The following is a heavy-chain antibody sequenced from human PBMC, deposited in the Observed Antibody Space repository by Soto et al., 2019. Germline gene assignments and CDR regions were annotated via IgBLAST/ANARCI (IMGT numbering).Heavy chain of an antibody. CDR1: GGSISSSSYY. J-gene: IGHJ6*03. CDR2: SYYSGST. V-gene: IGHV4-39*01. D-gene: IGHD2-15*01. Sequence: SETLSLTCTVSGGSISSSSYYWGWIRQPPGKGLDWIGSSYYSGSTYYNSSLKSRVTISVDTSKNQFSLKLSSVTAADTAVYYCARQADNCEDYYYMDVWGKGTTVTVSS. CDR3: ARQADNCEDYYYMDV.